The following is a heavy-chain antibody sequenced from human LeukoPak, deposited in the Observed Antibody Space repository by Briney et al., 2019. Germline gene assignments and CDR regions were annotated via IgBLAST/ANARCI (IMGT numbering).Heavy chain of an antibody. V-gene: IGHV4-59*01. CDR1: GGSITNYY. CDR2: IYYSGST. D-gene: IGHD3-10*01. J-gene: IGHJ5*02. CDR3: AREGCGPGSYYNGRRCWFAP. Sequence: SETLSLTCSVSGGSITNYYWSWIRQPPGKGLEWIGYIYYSGSTNYNPSLKSRVTISVDTSKNQFSLKLSSVTAADTAVYYCAREGCGPGSYYNGRRCWFAPWGKGPLVTVSS.